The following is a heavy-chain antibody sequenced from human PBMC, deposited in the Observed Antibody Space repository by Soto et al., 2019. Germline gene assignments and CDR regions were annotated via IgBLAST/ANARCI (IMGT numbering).Heavy chain of an antibody. D-gene: IGHD2-21*01. J-gene: IGHJ6*02. Sequence: SVKVSCKASGGTFSSYAISWVRQAPGQGLEWMRGIIPILGTANYAQKFQGRVTITADESTSTAYMELSSLRSEDTAVYYCARDEYCGGDCFYGMDVWGQGTTVTVSS. V-gene: IGHV1-69*13. CDR2: IIPILGTA. CDR1: GGTFSSYA. CDR3: ARDEYCGGDCFYGMDV.